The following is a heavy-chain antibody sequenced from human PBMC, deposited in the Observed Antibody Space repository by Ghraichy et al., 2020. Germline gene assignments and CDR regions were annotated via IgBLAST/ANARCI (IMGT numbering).Heavy chain of an antibody. V-gene: IGHV3-23*01. CDR3: ANSADYYDSSGYYPFDY. D-gene: IGHD3-22*01. CDR1: GFTFSSYA. Sequence: LSLTCAASGFTFSSYAMSWVRQAPGKGLEWVSAISGSGGSTYYADSVKGRFTISRDNSKNTLYLQMNSLRAEDTAVYYCANSADYYDSSGYYPFDYWGQGTLVTVSS. J-gene: IGHJ4*02. CDR2: ISGSGGST.